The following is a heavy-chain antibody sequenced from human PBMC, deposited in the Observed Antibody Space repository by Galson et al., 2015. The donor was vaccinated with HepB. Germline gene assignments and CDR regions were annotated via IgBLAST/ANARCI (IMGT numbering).Heavy chain of an antibody. J-gene: IGHJ5*02. Sequence: SVKVSCKASDYIFSSYSITWVRQAPGQGLEWMGWISAYTRHTNYAQSFQDRVTMTTDRSTTTIYLELRSLRSDDTAVYYCARGALVVVVGATQNNWFDPWGQGTLVTVSS. D-gene: IGHD2-15*01. CDR1: DYIFSSYS. CDR2: ISAYTRHT. V-gene: IGHV1-18*01. CDR3: ARGALVVVVGATQNNWFDP.